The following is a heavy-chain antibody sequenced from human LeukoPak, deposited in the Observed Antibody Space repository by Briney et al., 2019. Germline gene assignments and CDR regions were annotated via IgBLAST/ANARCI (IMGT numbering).Heavy chain of an antibody. V-gene: IGHV3-30-3*01. CDR1: GFTFSSYA. Sequence: GGSLRLSCAASGFTFSSYAMHWVRQAPGKGLEWVAVISYDGSNKYYADSVKGRFTISRDNSKNTLYLQMNSLRAEDTAIYYCVRSGGYWGQGTLVTVSS. CDR2: ISYDGSNK. D-gene: IGHD1-26*01. CDR3: VRSGGY. J-gene: IGHJ4*02.